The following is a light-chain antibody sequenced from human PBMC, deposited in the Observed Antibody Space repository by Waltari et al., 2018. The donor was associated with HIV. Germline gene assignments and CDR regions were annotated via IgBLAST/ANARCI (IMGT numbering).Light chain of an antibody. CDR3: QQSHEPPLT. J-gene: IGKJ4*01. CDR2: SAS. CDR1: QHIRND. Sequence: IQVTQSPSSLSAYTGDTVIITCRASQHIRNDLNWYLYKPGTSPRLLIYSASGLQSVVPSRFTASGSGTEFNFTISGLQSEDCATYYCQQSHEPPLTFGGGTKVEIK. V-gene: IGKV1-39*01.